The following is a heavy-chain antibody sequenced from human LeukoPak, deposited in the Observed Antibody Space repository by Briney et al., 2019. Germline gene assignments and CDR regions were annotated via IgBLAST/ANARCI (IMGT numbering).Heavy chain of an antibody. Sequence: PGGSLRLSCAASGFTSSRYGMYWVRQAPGKGLEWVAVISPDGTNKYYADSVKGRFTISRDNSKNTLYLQMNSLRAEDMAVYYCARSCGGSCYSFVHDAFDIWGQGTMVTVSS. CDR3: ARSCGGSCYSFVHDAFDI. CDR1: GFTSSRYG. D-gene: IGHD2-15*01. J-gene: IGHJ3*02. V-gene: IGHV3-30*03. CDR2: ISPDGTNK.